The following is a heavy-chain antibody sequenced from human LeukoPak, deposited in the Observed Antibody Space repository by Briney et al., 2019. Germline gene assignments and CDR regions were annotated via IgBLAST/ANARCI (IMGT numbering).Heavy chain of an antibody. CDR1: GGSISSGDYY. D-gene: IGHD3-22*01. CDR2: IYYSGGT. J-gene: IGHJ3*02. Sequence: SETLSLTCTVSGGSISSGDYYWSWIRQPPGKGLEWIGYIYYSGGTYYNPSLKSRVTISVDTSKNQFSLKLSSVTAADTAVYYCAIYYDSSGYYYPRRDAFDIWGQGTMVTVSS. V-gene: IGHV4-30-4*01. CDR3: AIYYDSSGYYYPRRDAFDI.